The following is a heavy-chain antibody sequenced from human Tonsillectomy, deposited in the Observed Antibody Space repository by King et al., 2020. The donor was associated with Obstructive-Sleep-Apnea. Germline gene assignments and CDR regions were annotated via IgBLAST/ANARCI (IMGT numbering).Heavy chain of an antibody. J-gene: IGHJ4*02. V-gene: IGHV3-23*04. CDR2: IGGSCDFT. CDR1: GFTFCSYA. Sequence: VQLVESGGDLVQPGGSLRLSFAASGFTFCSYAMSWVRQAPGKGLEWLSTIGGSCDFTYYADSVKGRFTISRDNSKNTLTLQMNSLRAEDTALYYCARAPKDFDYWGQGTLVTVSS. CDR3: ARAPKDFDY.